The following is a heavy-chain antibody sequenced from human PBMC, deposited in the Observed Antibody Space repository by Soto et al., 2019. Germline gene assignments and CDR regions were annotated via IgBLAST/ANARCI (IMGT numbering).Heavy chain of an antibody. D-gene: IGHD1-7*01. J-gene: IGHJ4*02. V-gene: IGHV1-46*01. CDR2: INPSGGST. CDR1: GYTFTSYY. CDR3: ARDLASETGSTY. Sequence: VKVSCKASGYTFTSYYMHWVRQAPGQGLEWMGIINPSGGSTSYAQKFQGRVTMTRDTPTSTVYMELSSLRSEDTAVYYCARDLASETGSTYWGQGSLVTVSS.